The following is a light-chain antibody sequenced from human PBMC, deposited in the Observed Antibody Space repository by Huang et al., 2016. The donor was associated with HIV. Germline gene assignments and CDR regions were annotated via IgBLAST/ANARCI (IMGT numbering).Light chain of an antibody. CDR2: SAS. CDR3: QKYNSAPGT. CDR1: QGIRNY. V-gene: IGKV1-27*01. J-gene: IGKJ1*01. Sequence: DIQMTQSPSSLSASVGDRVTITCRASQGIRNYLAWYQQKPGKVPKLLICSASTLQSGVPSRFSGSGSGTDFTLTISSLQPEDVAIYYCQKYNSAPGTFGQGTKVEIK.